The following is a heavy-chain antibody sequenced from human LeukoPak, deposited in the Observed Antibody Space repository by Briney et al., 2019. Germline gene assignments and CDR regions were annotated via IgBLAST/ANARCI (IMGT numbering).Heavy chain of an antibody. J-gene: IGHJ4*02. CDR2: INPNSGGT. V-gene: IGHV1-2*02. CDR3: ARVYYYDSSGYYLSGYFDY. CDR1: GYTFTGYY. D-gene: IGHD3-22*01. Sequence: ASVKVSCKASGYTFTGYYMHWVRQAPGQGLEWMGWINPNSGGTNYAQKFQGRVTMTRDTSISTAYMELSRLRSDDTAVYYCARVYYYDSSGYYLSGYFDYWGQGTLVTVSS.